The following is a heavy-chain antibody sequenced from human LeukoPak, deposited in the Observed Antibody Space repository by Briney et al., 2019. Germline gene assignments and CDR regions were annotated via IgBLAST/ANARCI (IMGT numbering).Heavy chain of an antibody. D-gene: IGHD4-23*01. V-gene: IGHV3-23*01. J-gene: IGHJ3*02. Sequence: GGSLRLSCAASGFTFSSYEMNWVRQAPGKGLEWVSGIDSGGSTYYADSVKGRFTISRDNSKNTLDLQMHSLRAEDTAVYYCAKHTSVGRAFDIWGQGTVVTVSS. CDR1: GFTFSSYE. CDR3: AKHTSVGRAFDI. CDR2: IDSGGST.